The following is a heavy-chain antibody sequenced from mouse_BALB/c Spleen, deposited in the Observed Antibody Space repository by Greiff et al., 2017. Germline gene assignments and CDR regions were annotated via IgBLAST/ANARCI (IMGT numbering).Heavy chain of an antibody. V-gene: IGHV5-12-1*01. CDR1: GFAFSSYD. D-gene: IGHD1-1*01. CDR2: ISSGGGST. J-gene: IGHJ2*01. Sequence: EVQVVESGGGLVKPGGSLKLSCAASGFAFSSYDMSWVRQTPEKRLEWVAYISSGGGSTYYPDTVKGRFTISRDNAKNTLYLQMSSLKSEDTAMYYCARHDYYGSSPYYFDYWGQGTTLTVSS. CDR3: ARHDYYGSSPYYFDY.